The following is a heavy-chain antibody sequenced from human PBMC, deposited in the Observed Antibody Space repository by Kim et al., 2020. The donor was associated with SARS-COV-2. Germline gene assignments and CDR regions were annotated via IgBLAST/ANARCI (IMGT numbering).Heavy chain of an antibody. Sequence: SVKVSCKASGGTFSSYAISWVRQAPGQGLEWMGGIIPIFGTANYAQKFQGRVTITADESTSTAYMELSSLRSEDTAVYYCARDRYGPYGSGSEGGMDVWGQGTTVTVSS. CDR2: IIPIFGTA. D-gene: IGHD3-10*01. CDR1: GGTFSSYA. CDR3: ARDRYGPYGSGSEGGMDV. J-gene: IGHJ6*02. V-gene: IGHV1-69*13.